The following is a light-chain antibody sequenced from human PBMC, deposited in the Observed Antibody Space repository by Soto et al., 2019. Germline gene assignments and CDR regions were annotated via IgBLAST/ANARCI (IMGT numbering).Light chain of an antibody. CDR3: QHRAHWQLT. J-gene: IGKJ4*01. V-gene: IGKV3-11*01. CDR1: QSVTTY. Sequence: EIVLTQSPATLSLSPGERATLSCRASQSVTTYLAWYQQKPGQAPRLLIYDAFYRATGIPDRFSGSGSGTDFTRTISSLEPEDFAVYYCQHRAHWQLTVGGGTKVEVK. CDR2: DAF.